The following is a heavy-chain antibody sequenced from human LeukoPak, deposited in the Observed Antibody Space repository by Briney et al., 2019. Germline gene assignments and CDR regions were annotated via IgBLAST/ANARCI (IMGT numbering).Heavy chain of an antibody. V-gene: IGHV3-33*01. CDR2: IWYDGSNK. CDR1: GFTFTSYG. CDR3: ARDYYYYGMDV. J-gene: IGHJ6*02. Sequence: GRSLRLSCAAAGFTFTSYGMHWARQAPGKGLEWVAVIWYDGSNKYYADSVKGRLTISRDNSKNTLYLQMNSLRAEDTAVYYCARDYYYYGMDVWGQGTTVTVSS.